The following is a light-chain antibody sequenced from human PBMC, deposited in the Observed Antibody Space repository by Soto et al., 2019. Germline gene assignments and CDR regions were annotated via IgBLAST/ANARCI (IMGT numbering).Light chain of an antibody. J-gene: IGKJ1*01. CDR2: DAS. CDR1: QSISRS. CDR3: QQYDSSPRT. V-gene: IGKV3-20*01. Sequence: EIVLTQSPGTLSLSPGERATLSCRASQSISRSLAWYQQKPGQAPRLLISDASTRATGIPARFSGSGSGTEFTLTSSRLEPEDFAVYWCQQYDSSPRTFGQGTKVDI.